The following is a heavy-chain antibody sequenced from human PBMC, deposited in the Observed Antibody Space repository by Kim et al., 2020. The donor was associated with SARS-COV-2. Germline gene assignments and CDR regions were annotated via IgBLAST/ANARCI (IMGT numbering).Heavy chain of an antibody. Sequence: THYAQNFQGRVTLTTDTSTNTAYMELRSLNSDATAVYYCARDRGINLFDCWGQGTLVTVSS. D-gene: IGHD3-10*01. CDR3: ARDRGINLFDC. J-gene: IGHJ4*02. V-gene: IGHV1-18*01. CDR2: T.